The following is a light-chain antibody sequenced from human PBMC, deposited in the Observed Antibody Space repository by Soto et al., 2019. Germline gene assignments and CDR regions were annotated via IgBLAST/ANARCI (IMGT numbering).Light chain of an antibody. CDR2: GAS. CDR1: QSVSSN. V-gene: IGKV3-15*01. J-gene: IGKJ1*01. Sequence: EIVMTQSPATLSVSPGERVTLSCRASQSVSSNLAWYQQQPGQAPRLLIYGASTRVTDIPARFSGSGSGTEFTLTISSLQSKDFAVYYCQQYNNWPPWTFGQGTKVEIK. CDR3: QQYNNWPPWT.